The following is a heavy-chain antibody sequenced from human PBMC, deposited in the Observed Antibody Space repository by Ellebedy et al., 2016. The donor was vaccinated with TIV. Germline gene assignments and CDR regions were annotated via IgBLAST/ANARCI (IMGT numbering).Heavy chain of an antibody. Sequence: GGSLRLXXAASGFTFSNDWMTWVRQASGKGLEWVANINPDGSEKYCVGSVEGRFSISGDNAKNSLYLQMTSLRAEDTALYYCVRDLNWVTTWGQGTLVTVSS. V-gene: IGHV3-7*03. CDR1: GFTFSNDW. J-gene: IGHJ5*02. D-gene: IGHD4-17*01. CDR3: VRDLNWVTT. CDR2: INPDGSEK.